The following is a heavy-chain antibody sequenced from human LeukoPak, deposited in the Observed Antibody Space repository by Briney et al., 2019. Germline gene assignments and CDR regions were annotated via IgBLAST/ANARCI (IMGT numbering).Heavy chain of an antibody. CDR3: ARREYDFWSGYYKVSWGYYYMDV. J-gene: IGHJ6*03. V-gene: IGHV3-7*01. Sequence: GGSLRLSCAASGFIFSSYEMSWVRQAPGKGLEWVANIKQDGSEKYYVDSVKGRFTISRDNAKNSLYLQMNSLRAEDTAVYYCARREYDFWSGYYKVSWGYYYMDVWGKGTTVTVSS. CDR2: IKQDGSEK. D-gene: IGHD3-3*01. CDR1: GFIFSSYE.